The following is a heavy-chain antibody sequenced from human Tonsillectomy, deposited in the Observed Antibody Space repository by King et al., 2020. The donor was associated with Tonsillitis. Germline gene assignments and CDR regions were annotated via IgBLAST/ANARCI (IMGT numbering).Heavy chain of an antibody. CDR1: GDTFTTYG. CDR2: IIPIFGTA. CDR3: ARDWGSYVWGSYRYTTGSNRFDP. V-gene: IGHV1-69*12. D-gene: IGHD3-16*02. Sequence: QLVQSGAEVKKPGSSVKVSCKASGDTFTTYGIGWVRQIPGQGLEWMGGIIPIFGTANYAQRFQGRVTITADASTNIAYMELSSLRSEDTAVYYCARDWGSYVWGSYRYTTGSNRFDPWGQGTLVTVSS. J-gene: IGHJ5*02.